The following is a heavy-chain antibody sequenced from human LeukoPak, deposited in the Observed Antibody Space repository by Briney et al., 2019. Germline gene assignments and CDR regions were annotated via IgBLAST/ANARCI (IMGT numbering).Heavy chain of an antibody. CDR2: IKQDGSEK. Sequence: PGRSLRLSCAASGFTFSSYGMHWVRQAPGKGLEWVANIKQDGSEKYYVDSVKGRFTISRDNAKNSLYLQMNSLRAEDTAVYYCARPSGYSSGWYYYYGMDVWGQGTTVTVSS. D-gene: IGHD6-19*01. V-gene: IGHV3-7*01. CDR3: ARPSGYSSGWYYYYGMDV. J-gene: IGHJ6*02. CDR1: GFTFSSYG.